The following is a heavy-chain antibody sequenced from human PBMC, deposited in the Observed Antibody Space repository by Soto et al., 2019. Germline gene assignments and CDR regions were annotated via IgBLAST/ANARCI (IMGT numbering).Heavy chain of an antibody. CDR3: AKEFLLGSQGFTYDYGMDV. Sequence: GGSLTLSCAASGRTFRSYAIHWVRQAPGNGLEWVALIWYDVSKTTYAESGRGRFTISRDSSENMGKLQMNSLRAEATAVYYCAKEFLLGSQGFTYDYGMDVWGQGTTVTVPS. J-gene: IGHJ6*02. D-gene: IGHD3-16*01. V-gene: IGHV3-30*02. CDR1: GRTFRSYA. CDR2: IWYDVSKT.